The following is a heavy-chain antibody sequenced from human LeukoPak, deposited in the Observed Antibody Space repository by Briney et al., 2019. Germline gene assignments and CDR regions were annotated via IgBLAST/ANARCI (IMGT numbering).Heavy chain of an antibody. CDR3: ASSYYYDSSGYYFPN. Sequence: SGTLSLTCAVSGGSISSSNWWSWVRQPPGKGLEWIGEIYHSGSTYYNSSLKSRVTISVDRSKNQFSLKLSSVTAADTAVYYCASSYYYDSSGYYFPNWGQGTLVTVSS. CDR2: IYHSGST. D-gene: IGHD3-22*01. J-gene: IGHJ4*02. V-gene: IGHV4-4*02. CDR1: GGSISSSNW.